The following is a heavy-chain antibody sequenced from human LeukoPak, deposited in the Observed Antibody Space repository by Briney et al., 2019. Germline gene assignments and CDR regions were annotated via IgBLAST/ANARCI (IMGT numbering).Heavy chain of an antibody. Sequence: SETLSLTCAVSGGSISSGGYSWSWIRQPPGKGLEWIGYIYHSGSTYYNPSLKSRVTISVDRSKNQFSLKLSSVTAADTAVYFCARVEYSRRWYRLKVYYWGQGTLVNV. CDR2: IYHSGST. J-gene: IGHJ4*01. D-gene: IGHD6-6*01. CDR1: GGSISSGGYS. CDR3: ARVEYSRRWYRLKVYY. V-gene: IGHV4-30-2*01.